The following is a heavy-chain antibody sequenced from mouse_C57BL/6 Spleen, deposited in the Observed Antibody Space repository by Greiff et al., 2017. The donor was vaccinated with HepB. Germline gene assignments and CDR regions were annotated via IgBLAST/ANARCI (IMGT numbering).Heavy chain of an antibody. CDR2: IDLETGGT. CDR3: TKENDGNYFDY. Sequence: QVQLQQSGAELVRPGASVTLSCKASGYTFTDYEMHWVKQTPVPGLEWIGAIDLETGGTAYNQKFKGKAILTADKSSSTAYVVLRSLTSEASAVYYCTKENDGNYFDYWGQGTTLTVSS. V-gene: IGHV1-15*01. D-gene: IGHD2-1*01. CDR1: GYTFTDYE. J-gene: IGHJ2*01.